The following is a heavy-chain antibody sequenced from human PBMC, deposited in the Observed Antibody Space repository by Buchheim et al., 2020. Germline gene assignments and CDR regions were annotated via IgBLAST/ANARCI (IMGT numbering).Heavy chain of an antibody. CDR2: ISYDGSNK. Sequence: QVQLVESGGGVVQPGRSLRLSCAASGFTFSSYAMHWVRQAPGKGLEWVAVISYDGSNKYYADSVKGRFTISRDNSKDPLYLQMNSLRAEDTAVYYCARDAGGYCSSTSCGAFDIWGQGT. D-gene: IGHD2-2*01. J-gene: IGHJ3*02. CDR1: GFTFSSYA. CDR3: ARDAGGYCSSTSCGAFDI. V-gene: IGHV3-30-3*01.